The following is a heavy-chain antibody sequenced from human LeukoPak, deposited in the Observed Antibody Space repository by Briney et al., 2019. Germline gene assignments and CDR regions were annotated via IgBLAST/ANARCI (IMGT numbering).Heavy chain of an antibody. CDR2: ISIGSNYI. V-gene: IGHV3-21*01. Sequence: GGSLRLSCAASGFTFSNYGMNWVRQAPGKGLEWVSSISIGSNYIYYGDSVKGRFTISRDNAKKSLYLQMNSLRAEDTAVYYCARRWLQSYAFDIWGQGTMVTVSS. D-gene: IGHD5-24*01. CDR3: ARRWLQSYAFDI. J-gene: IGHJ3*02. CDR1: GFTFSNYG.